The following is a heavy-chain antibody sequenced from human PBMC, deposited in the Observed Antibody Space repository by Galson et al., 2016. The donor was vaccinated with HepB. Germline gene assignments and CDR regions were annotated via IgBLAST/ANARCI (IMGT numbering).Heavy chain of an antibody. Sequence: SLRLSCAASGFIFRNYGMHWVRQAPGKGLEWVAADSMDGRRKFYADSVKGRFTISRDNSNSMLFLQMTSLRPDDTAVYYCARRHEYCPPVGCSVDYWGQGTLVSVSS. CDR3: ARRHEYCPPVGCSVDY. CDR2: DSMDGRRK. D-gene: IGHD2/OR15-2a*01. J-gene: IGHJ4*02. V-gene: IGHV3-30*03. CDR1: GFIFRNYG.